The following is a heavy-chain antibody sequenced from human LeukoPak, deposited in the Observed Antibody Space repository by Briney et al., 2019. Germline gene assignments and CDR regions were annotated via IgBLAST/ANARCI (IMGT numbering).Heavy chain of an antibody. J-gene: IGHJ4*02. CDR1: GGSISSYY. Sequence: SETLSLTCTVSGGSISSYYWGCIRQPPGKGLEWIGSIYHSVSTYYNPSLKSRVTISVDTSKNQFSLKLSSVTAADTAVYYCATTGGYSYDFDYWGQGTLVTVSS. D-gene: IGHD5-18*01. CDR3: ATTGGYSYDFDY. CDR2: IYHSVST. V-gene: IGHV4-38-2*02.